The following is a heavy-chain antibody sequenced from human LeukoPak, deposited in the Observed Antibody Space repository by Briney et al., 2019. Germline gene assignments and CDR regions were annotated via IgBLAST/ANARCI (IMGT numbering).Heavy chain of an antibody. CDR3: ARDRCSGGSCLINYYYYYMDV. D-gene: IGHD2-15*01. V-gene: IGHV1-2*02. CDR1: GYTFTSYD. Sequence: ASVKVSCKASGYTFTSYDINWVRQATGQGLEWMGWINPNSGGTNYAQKFQGRVTMTRDTSISTAYMELSRLRSDDTAVYYCARDRCSGGSCLINYYYYYMDVWGKGTTVTVSS. J-gene: IGHJ6*03. CDR2: INPNSGGT.